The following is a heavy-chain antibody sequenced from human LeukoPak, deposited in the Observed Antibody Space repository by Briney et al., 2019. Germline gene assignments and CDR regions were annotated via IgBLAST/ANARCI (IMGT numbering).Heavy chain of an antibody. Sequence: GGSLRLSCAASGFTFSSYSMNWVRQAPGKGLEWFSSISSSSSYIYYADSVKGRFTISRDNAKNSLYLQMNGLRAEDTAVYYCAYEAYCGGDCPNWGQGTLVTVSS. CDR3: AYEAYCGGDCPN. J-gene: IGHJ4*02. V-gene: IGHV3-21*01. CDR2: ISSSSSYI. D-gene: IGHD2-21*02. CDR1: GFTFSSYS.